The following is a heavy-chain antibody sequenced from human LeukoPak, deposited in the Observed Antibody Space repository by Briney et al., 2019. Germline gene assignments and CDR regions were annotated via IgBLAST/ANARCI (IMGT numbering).Heavy chain of an antibody. J-gene: IGHJ4*02. CDR2: VRLDGKT. V-gene: IGHV4-4*02. Sequence: KPSGTLSLTCGVSGGSVTSTNWWTWVRQPPGKGLEWIGEVRLDGKTHHNPSLQSRLTILVSLSENHISLRLTSVTAADTAVYYCAREGGFFRPLDYSGQGTLVTVSS. CDR1: GGSVTSTNW. CDR3: AREGGFFRPLDY. D-gene: IGHD3-3*01.